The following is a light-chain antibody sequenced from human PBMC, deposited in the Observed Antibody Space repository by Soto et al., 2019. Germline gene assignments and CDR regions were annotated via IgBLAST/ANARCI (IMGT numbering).Light chain of an antibody. J-gene: IGLJ2*01. Sequence: QSVLTQPPSASGTPGQRVTISCSGSSSNIGTDTVNWYQQLPGTAPKLLISNNNRRPSGVPDRFSGSKSGTSASLAISGLQSEDEADYYCAAWDDSLNGRVFGGGTKVTVL. CDR2: NNN. V-gene: IGLV1-44*01. CDR3: AAWDDSLNGRV. CDR1: SSNIGTDT.